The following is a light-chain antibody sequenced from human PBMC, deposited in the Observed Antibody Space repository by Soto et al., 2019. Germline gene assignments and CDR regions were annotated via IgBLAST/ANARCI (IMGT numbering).Light chain of an antibody. CDR1: SGDIGSYNR. V-gene: IGLV2-14*01. CDR2: EVT. CDR3: SSYTNINTRACV. J-gene: IGLJ1*01. Sequence: QSALTQPASVSGSPGQSITISCTGTSGDIGSYNRVSWYQQHPGKAPKLIIYEVTDRPSGVSNRFSGSKSGNTASLTISGLQAEDEAEYYCSSYTNINTRACVFGTGTKLTVX.